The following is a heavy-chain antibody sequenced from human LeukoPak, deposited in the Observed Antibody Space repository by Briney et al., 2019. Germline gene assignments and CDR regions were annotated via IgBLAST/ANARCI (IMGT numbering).Heavy chain of an antibody. V-gene: IGHV1-8*01. Sequence: RVASVKVSCKASGYTFTSYDINWVRQATGQGLEWMGWMNPNSGNTGYAQKFQGRVTMTRDTSISTAYMELSRLRSDDTAVYYCARELSPNAFDIWGQGTMVTVSS. CDR3: ARELSPNAFDI. J-gene: IGHJ3*02. CDR1: GYTFTSYD. CDR2: MNPNSGNT. D-gene: IGHD2-15*01.